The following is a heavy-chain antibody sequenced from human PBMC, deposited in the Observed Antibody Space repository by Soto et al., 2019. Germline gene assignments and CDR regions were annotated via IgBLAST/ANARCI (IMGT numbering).Heavy chain of an antibody. CDR1: GYTFTSYG. V-gene: IGHV1-18*01. Sequence: ASVKVSCKASGYTFTSYGISWVRQAPGQGLEWMGWISAYNGNTNYAQKLQGGVTMTTDTSTSTAYMELRSLRSDDTAVYYCARFRGYYYDSSGYRPFDYWGQGTLVTVSS. D-gene: IGHD3-22*01. CDR2: ISAYNGNT. CDR3: ARFRGYYYDSSGYRPFDY. J-gene: IGHJ4*02.